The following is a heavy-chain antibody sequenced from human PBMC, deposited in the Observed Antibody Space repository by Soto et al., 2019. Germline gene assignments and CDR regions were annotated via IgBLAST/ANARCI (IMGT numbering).Heavy chain of an antibody. J-gene: IGHJ4*02. CDR2: INTGYGNT. CDR3: ARDDGSGTYYGDADY. CDR1: GYTFGTYA. D-gene: IGHD3-10*01. V-gene: IGHV1-3*04. Sequence: GASVKVSCKASGYTFGTYAMHWVRQAPGQRLEWMGWINTGYGNTKYSQKFQGRVTITRDTSASTAYMELSSLRSEDTAVYYCARDDGSGTYYGDADYWGQGTLVTVS.